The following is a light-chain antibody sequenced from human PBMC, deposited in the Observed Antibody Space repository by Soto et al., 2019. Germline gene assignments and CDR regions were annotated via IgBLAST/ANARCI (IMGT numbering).Light chain of an antibody. Sequence: QSALTQPASVSGSPGQSITISCTGTSSDLGSYDLVSWYQQHPGKAPKLIIYEGSKRPSGVSDRFSDSKSAYTASLTISGLQTDDEADYYCSSYAGWSTWVFGGGTKVTVL. CDR3: SSYAGWSTWV. V-gene: IGLV2-23*01. CDR2: EGS. CDR1: SSDLGSYDL. J-gene: IGLJ2*01.